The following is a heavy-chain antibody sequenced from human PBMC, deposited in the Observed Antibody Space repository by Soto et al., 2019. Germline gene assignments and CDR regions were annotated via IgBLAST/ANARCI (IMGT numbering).Heavy chain of an antibody. D-gene: IGHD3-22*01. V-gene: IGHV3-48*02. J-gene: IGHJ4*01. CDR1: GFTFSNYS. CDR3: AVYDSSGYYFIDY. Sequence: GGSLRLSCAASGFTFSNYSMNWVRQAPGKGLEWVSYISSSSSTIYYADSVKGRFTISRDNAKNSLYLQMNSLRDEDTAVYYCAVYDSSGYYFIDYWGRGTLVTVSS. CDR2: ISSSSSTI.